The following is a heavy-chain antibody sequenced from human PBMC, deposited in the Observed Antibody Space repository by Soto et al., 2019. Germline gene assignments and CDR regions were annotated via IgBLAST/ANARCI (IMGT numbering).Heavy chain of an antibody. CDR1: GGSFSGYY. V-gene: IGHV4-34*01. CDR2: INHSGST. Sequence: LSLTCAVYGGSFSGYYWSWIRQPPGKGLEWIGEINHSGSTNYNPSLKSRVTISVDTSKNQFSLKPSSVTAADTAVYYCARGRLYCSGGSCYPATTYYYYYYGMDVWGQGTTVTVSS. CDR3: ARGRLYCSGGSCYPATTYYYYYYGMDV. J-gene: IGHJ6*02. D-gene: IGHD2-15*01.